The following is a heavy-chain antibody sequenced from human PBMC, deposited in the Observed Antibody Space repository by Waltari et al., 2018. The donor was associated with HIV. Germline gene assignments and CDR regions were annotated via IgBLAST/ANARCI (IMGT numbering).Heavy chain of an antibody. CDR3: ARVGGDYEDAFDI. D-gene: IGHD4-17*01. V-gene: IGHV4-39*07. CDR2: IYYSGST. J-gene: IGHJ3*02. CDR1: GGSISSSSYY. Sequence: QLQLQESGPGLVKPSETLSLTCTVSGGSISSSSYYWGWIRQPPGKGLEWIGSIYYSGSTYYNPSLKSRVTISVDTSKNQFSLKLSSVTAADTAVYYCARVGGDYEDAFDIWGQGTMVTVSS.